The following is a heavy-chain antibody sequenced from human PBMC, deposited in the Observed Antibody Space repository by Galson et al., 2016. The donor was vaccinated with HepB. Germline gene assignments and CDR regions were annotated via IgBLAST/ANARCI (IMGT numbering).Heavy chain of an antibody. V-gene: IGHV4-30-2*01. CDR3: ARDGLRGRWRLGGMDV. CDR2: IYDSGST. D-gene: IGHD3/OR15-3a*01. J-gene: IGHJ6*02. CDR1: GGSISSGDNS. Sequence: TLSLTCAVSGGSISSGDNSWSWIRQPPGKGLEWIGYIYDSGSTFYNPSLRGRVTISVDRPNNQFSLKLTSVTAEDTAVYYCARDGLRGRWRLGGMDVWGQGTTVTVSS.